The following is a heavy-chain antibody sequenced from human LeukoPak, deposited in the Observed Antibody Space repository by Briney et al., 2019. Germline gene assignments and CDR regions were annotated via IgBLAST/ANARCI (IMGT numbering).Heavy chain of an antibody. V-gene: IGHV3-23*01. Sequence: QPGGSLRLSCAASGFTFTSYSMNWVRQAPGKGLEWVSTISGGGGSTYYADSVKGRFTISRDNSKNTLYLQMNSLRAEDTAVYYCARGGGSSSSALRNYYYYGMDVWGQGTTVTVSS. D-gene: IGHD6-6*01. CDR3: ARGGGSSSSALRNYYYYGMDV. CDR1: GFTFTSYS. J-gene: IGHJ6*02. CDR2: ISGGGGST.